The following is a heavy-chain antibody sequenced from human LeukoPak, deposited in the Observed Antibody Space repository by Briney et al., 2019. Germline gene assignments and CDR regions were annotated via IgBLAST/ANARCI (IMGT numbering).Heavy chain of an antibody. CDR1: GFTFSSYS. D-gene: IGHD3-16*01. J-gene: IGHJ4*02. CDR3: AREGRSSNYFDY. CDR2: ISSSSSYI. V-gene: IGHV3-21*01. Sequence: GGSLRLSCAASGFTFSSYSMNWVRQAPGKGLEWVSSISSSSSYIYYADSVKGRFTISRDNAKNSLYLQMNSLRAEDTAVYYCAREGRSSNYFDYWGQGTLVTVSS.